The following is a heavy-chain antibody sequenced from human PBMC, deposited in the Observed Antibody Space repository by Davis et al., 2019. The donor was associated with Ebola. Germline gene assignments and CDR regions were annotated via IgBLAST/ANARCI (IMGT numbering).Heavy chain of an antibody. CDR3: VRERTGTGNVDL. Sequence: SVKVSCKASGGTFNTYAISWVRQAPGQGLEWVGGIIPIFDTASYAHNFQDRVTITADESRITAYLELSSLRSEDTAVYYCVRERTGTGNVDLWGQGTLVSVPS. J-gene: IGHJ4*02. CDR2: IIPIFDTA. V-gene: IGHV1-69*13. CDR1: GGTFNTYA. D-gene: IGHD1-7*01.